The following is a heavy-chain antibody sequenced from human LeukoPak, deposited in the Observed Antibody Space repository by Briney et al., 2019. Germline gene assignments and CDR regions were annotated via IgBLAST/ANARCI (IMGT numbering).Heavy chain of an antibody. CDR3: ARYLLYYDFWSGSNHAFDI. J-gene: IGHJ3*02. CDR2: IYTSGST. V-gene: IGHV4-61*02. Sequence: SETLSLTCTVSGGSISSGSYYWSWIRQPAGKGLEWIGRIYTSGSTNYNPSLKSRVTISVDTSKNQFSLKLSSVTAADTAVYYCARYLLYYDFWSGSNHAFDIWGQGTMVTVSS. D-gene: IGHD3-3*01. CDR1: GGSISSGSYY.